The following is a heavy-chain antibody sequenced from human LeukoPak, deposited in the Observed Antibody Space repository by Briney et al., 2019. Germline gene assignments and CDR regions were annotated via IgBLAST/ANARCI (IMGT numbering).Heavy chain of an antibody. V-gene: IGHV4-4*07. CDR3: ARDGIIAAAGLSFDP. J-gene: IGHJ5*02. CDR2: IYTSGST. Sequence: SETLSLTCTVSGGSISSYYWSCIRQPAGKGLEWIGRIYTSGSTNYNPSLKSRVTMPVDTSKNQFSLKLSSVTAADTAVYYCARDGIIAAAGLSFDPWGQGTLVTVSS. D-gene: IGHD6-13*01. CDR1: GGSISSYY.